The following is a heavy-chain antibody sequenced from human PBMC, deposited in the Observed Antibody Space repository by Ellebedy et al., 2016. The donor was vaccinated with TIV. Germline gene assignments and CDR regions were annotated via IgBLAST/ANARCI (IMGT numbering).Heavy chain of an antibody. CDR3: ARDPAQEDFGAIDY. CDR1: GFTFSRYG. D-gene: IGHD3-16*01. CDR2: IWHDGNTK. Sequence: GGSLRLXXAASGFTFSRYGMHWVRQTPGKGLEWVAVIWHDGNTKNYAVSLKGRFTISRDNSKNMLNLQMNSLRAEDSDVYYCARDPAQEDFGAIDYWGQGTLVTVSS. V-gene: IGHV3-33*01. J-gene: IGHJ4*02.